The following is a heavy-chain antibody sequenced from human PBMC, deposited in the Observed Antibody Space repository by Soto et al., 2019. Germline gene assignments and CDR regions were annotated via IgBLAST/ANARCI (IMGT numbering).Heavy chain of an antibody. CDR2: INSEGSST. Sequence: EVQLVESGGGLVQPGGSLRLSCAASGFTFSSYWMHWVRQAPGKGLVWVSRINSEGSSTYYADSVKGRFTISRDNAKNTLYLQMNSLRAEDTAMYYCARLGMDTPISGWGQGTLVTVSS. CDR3: ARLGMDTPISG. D-gene: IGHD6-13*01. J-gene: IGHJ4*02. V-gene: IGHV3-74*01. CDR1: GFTFSSYW.